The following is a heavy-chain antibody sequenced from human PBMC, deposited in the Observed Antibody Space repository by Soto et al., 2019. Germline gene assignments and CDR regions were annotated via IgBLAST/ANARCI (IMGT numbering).Heavy chain of an antibody. CDR1: GFTFSSYA. CDR3: ARDWHYYDSSGYPRVYGMDV. V-gene: IGHV3-23*01. Sequence: GGSLRLSCAASGFTFSSYAMSWVRQAPGKGLEWVSAISGSGGSTYYADSVKGRFTISRDNSKNTLYLQMNSLRAEDTAVYYCARDWHYYDSSGYPRVYGMDVWGQGTTVTVSS. J-gene: IGHJ6*02. D-gene: IGHD3-22*01. CDR2: ISGSGGST.